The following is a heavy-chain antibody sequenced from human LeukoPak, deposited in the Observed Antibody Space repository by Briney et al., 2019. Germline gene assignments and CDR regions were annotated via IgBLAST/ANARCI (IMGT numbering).Heavy chain of an antibody. V-gene: IGHV1-18*01. CDR1: GYTFTNYG. Sequence: GASVKVSCKTSGYTFTNYGISWVRQAPGQGLEWMGWISAYNGNSDYAQKFQDRVTMTRDTSTSTVYMELSSLRSEDTAVYYCARDNSGGSTWWFDPWGQGTLVTVSS. CDR3: ARDNSGGSTWWFDP. J-gene: IGHJ5*02. D-gene: IGHD2-15*01. CDR2: ISAYNGNS.